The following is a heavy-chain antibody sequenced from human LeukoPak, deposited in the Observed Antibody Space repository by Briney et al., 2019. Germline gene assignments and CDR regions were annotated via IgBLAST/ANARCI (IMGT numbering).Heavy chain of an antibody. J-gene: IGHJ4*02. D-gene: IGHD6-13*01. CDR3: ARYSSNWYVYDY. Sequence: SETLSLTCTVSGGSISSSNYYWSWIRQPPGKGLDWIGSVYYRGTTYYTPSLKSRVTISIDLSKDKFSLMLSSVTAADTAVYYCARYSSNWYVYDYWGQGTLVTVSS. CDR2: VYYRGTT. V-gene: IGHV4-39*01. CDR1: GGSISSSNYY.